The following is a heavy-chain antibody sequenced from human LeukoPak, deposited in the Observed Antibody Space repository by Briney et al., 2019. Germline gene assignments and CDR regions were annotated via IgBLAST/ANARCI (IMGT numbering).Heavy chain of an antibody. CDR3: ARVVVAATYSP. V-gene: IGHV4-31*03. Sequence: SQTLSLTCTVSGGSISSGGYYWRWIRQHPGKGLEWIGYIYSSGSTYYNPSLQSRVTISVDTSKNQFSLRLNSVTAADTAVYYCARVVVAATYSPWGQGTLVTVSS. CDR2: IYSSGST. CDR1: GGSISSGGYY. D-gene: IGHD2-15*01. J-gene: IGHJ5*02.